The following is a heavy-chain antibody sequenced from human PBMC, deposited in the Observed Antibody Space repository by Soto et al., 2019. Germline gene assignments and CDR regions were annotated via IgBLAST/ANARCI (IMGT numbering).Heavy chain of an antibody. D-gene: IGHD6-25*01. CDR1: GYTFITYD. J-gene: IGHJ4*02. Sequence: SVKVSCKASGYTFITYDINGVVQSTGQGLEWMGWMNPSNGNAGYAQKFQGRLTMTRNTSISTAYMELSSLRSDDTTVYFCARRKERSGPNYFDPWGQGSLVTVSS. CDR3: ARRKERSGPNYFDP. V-gene: IGHV1-8*01. CDR2: MNPSNGNA.